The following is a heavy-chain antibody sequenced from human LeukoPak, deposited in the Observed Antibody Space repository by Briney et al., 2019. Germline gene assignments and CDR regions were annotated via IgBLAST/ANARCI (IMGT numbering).Heavy chain of an antibody. Sequence: SETLSLTCAVYGGSFSGYYWSWIRQPPGKGLEWIGQINHSGSTNYNPSLKSRVTISVDTSKNQFSLKLSSVTAADTAVYYCARGPTGTPGYFDYWGQGTLVTVSS. CDR2: INHSGST. D-gene: IGHD1-1*01. CDR1: GGSFSGYY. J-gene: IGHJ4*02. V-gene: IGHV4-34*01. CDR3: ARGPTGTPGYFDY.